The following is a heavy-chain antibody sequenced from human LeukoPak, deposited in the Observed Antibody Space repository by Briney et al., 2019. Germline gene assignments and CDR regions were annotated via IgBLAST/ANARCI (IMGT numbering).Heavy chain of an antibody. CDR2: IYYSGST. J-gene: IGHJ5*02. V-gene: IGHV4-39*01. Sequence: SETLSLTCTVSGGSISSSSYYWGWIRQPPGKGLEWIGSIYYSGSTYYNPSLKSRVTISVDTSKNQFSLKLSSVTAADTAVYYCARGPVLLWFGARKVDNWFDPWGQGTLVTVSS. CDR1: GGSISSSSYY. D-gene: IGHD3-10*01. CDR3: ARGPVLLWFGARKVDNWFDP.